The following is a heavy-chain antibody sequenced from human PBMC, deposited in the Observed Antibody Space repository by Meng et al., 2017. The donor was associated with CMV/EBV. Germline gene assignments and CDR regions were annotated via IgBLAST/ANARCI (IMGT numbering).Heavy chain of an antibody. D-gene: IGHD3-16*01. CDR2: VSTHGTTT. J-gene: IGHJ4*02. CDR3: AKDRVGGGATSLDS. Sequence: GITFIDYGMHWVRQAPGKGLEWGAVVSTHGTTTYYAESVKGRFTISRDNSKISLYLQMNSLIREDTAFYYCAKDRVGGGATSLDSWGQGTLVTVSS. CDR1: GITFIDYG. V-gene: IGHV3-30*18.